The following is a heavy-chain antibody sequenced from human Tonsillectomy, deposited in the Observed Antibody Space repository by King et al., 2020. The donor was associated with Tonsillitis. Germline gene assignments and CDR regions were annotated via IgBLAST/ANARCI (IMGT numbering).Heavy chain of an antibody. V-gene: IGHV4-59*01. D-gene: IGHD5-12*01. CDR3: ASDPRGSPRNTFDI. J-gene: IGHJ3*02. CDR1: GGSISGDS. Sequence: QLQESGPGLVKPSETLSLTCTVSGGSISGDSWSCIRQPPGKVLDWMGYISYDGHTNYNPSLESRVTISVGPSKNQFSLKLNSMTAADTAVYYCASDPRGSPRNTFDIWGLGTMVTVSS. CDR2: ISYDGHT.